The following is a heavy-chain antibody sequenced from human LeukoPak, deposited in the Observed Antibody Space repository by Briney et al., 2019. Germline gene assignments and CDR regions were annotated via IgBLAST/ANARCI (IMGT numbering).Heavy chain of an antibody. V-gene: IGHV3-30*03. Sequence: GRSLRLSCAASGFTFSSYGMRWVRQAPGKGLEWVAVISYDGSNKYYADSVKGRFTISRDNSKNTLYLQMNSLRAEDTAVYYCATWLNSRGVDYWGQGTLVTVSS. D-gene: IGHD3-22*01. CDR3: ATWLNSRGVDY. J-gene: IGHJ4*02. CDR1: GFTFSSYG. CDR2: ISYDGSNK.